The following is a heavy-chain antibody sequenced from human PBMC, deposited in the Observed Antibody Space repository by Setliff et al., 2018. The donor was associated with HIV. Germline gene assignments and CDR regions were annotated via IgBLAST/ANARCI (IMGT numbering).Heavy chain of an antibody. CDR3: ARDTVKATFSDY. J-gene: IGHJ4*02. CDR2: INPNSVGT. V-gene: IGHV1-2*02. Sequence: ASVKVSCKASGYSFTGYHMHWVRQAPGQGLDWMGWINPNSVGTNYAQKFQGRVTMTTDTSISTVYMELSSLTSADTAVYYCARDTVKATFSDYWGQGTLVTVSS. D-gene: IGHD4-17*01. CDR1: GYSFTGYH.